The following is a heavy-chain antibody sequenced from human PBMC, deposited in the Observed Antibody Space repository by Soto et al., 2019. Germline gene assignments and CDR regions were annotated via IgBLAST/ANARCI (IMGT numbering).Heavy chain of an antibody. CDR1: GFTVSSNY. D-gene: IGHD6-6*01. CDR2: IYSGGST. Sequence: GGSLRLSCAASGFTVSSNYMTWVRQAPGKGLEWVSVIYSGGSTYYADSVKGRFTISRDNSRNTLYPQMNSLGAEDTAVYYCSTVPTYPWGQGTLVTVSS. J-gene: IGHJ5*02. CDR3: STVPTYP. V-gene: IGHV3-66*01.